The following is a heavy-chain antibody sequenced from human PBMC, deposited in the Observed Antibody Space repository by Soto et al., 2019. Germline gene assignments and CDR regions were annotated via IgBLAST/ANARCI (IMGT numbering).Heavy chain of an antibody. V-gene: IGHV1-2*02. D-gene: IGHD3-3*01. Sequence: ASVKVSCKASGYTFTGYFMHWVRQAPGQGLEWMGWINPNSGATKYAQKFQGRVTLSRDTSIRTAYMELSGLRSDDTAVYYCARGGGTILAPLPWGQGTLVTVFS. J-gene: IGHJ5*02. CDR1: GYTFTGYF. CDR3: ARGGGTILAPLP. CDR2: INPNSGAT.